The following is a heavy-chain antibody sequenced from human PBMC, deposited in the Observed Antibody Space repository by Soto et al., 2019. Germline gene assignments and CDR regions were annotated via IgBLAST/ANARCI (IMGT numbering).Heavy chain of an antibody. D-gene: IGHD6-19*01. Sequence: SVKVSCKASGGTFSSYAISWVRQAPGQGLEWMGGIIPIFGTANYAQKFQGRVTITADKSTSTAYMELSSLRSEDTAVYYWAILGGAQQWLVHDWFDPWGQGTLVTVSS. J-gene: IGHJ5*02. CDR3: AILGGAQQWLVHDWFDP. V-gene: IGHV1-69*06. CDR2: IIPIFGTA. CDR1: GGTFSSYA.